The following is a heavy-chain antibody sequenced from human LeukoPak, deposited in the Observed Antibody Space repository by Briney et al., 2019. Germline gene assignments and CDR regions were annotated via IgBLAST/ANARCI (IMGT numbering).Heavy chain of an antibody. CDR1: GYTFTDYY. CDR3: ARSYRGRRFDY. V-gene: IGHV1-2*02. J-gene: IGHJ4*02. CDR2: INPKSGYT. D-gene: IGHD2-21*01. Sequence: ASVKVFCKASGYTFTDYYMHWVRQAPGQGLEWVGWINPKSGYTNYAQKFQGRVTMTRDTSISTAYLELSRLRSDDTAVYYCARSYRGRRFDYWGQGTLVTVSS.